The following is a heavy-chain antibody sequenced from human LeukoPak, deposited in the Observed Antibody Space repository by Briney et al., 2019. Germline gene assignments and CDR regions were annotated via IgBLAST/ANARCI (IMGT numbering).Heavy chain of an antibody. CDR2: IYYSGST. Sequence: PSETLSLTCTVSGGSVSSGSYYWSWIRQPPGKGLEWIGYIYYSGSTNYNPSLKSRVTISVDTSKNQFSLKLSSVTAADTAVYYCARGPPRITIFGVVINSNTHYFDYWGQGTLVTVSS. CDR1: GGSVSSGSYY. J-gene: IGHJ4*02. CDR3: ARGPPRITIFGVVINSNTHYFDY. D-gene: IGHD3-3*01. V-gene: IGHV4-61*01.